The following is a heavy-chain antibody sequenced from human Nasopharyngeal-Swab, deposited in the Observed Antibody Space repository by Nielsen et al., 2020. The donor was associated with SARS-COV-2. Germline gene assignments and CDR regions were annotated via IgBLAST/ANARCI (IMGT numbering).Heavy chain of an antibody. CDR3: ARDCDHHYFDY. J-gene: IGHJ4*02. D-gene: IGHD1-14*01. V-gene: IGHV3-11*04. Sequence: GESLKISCAASGFTFSDYYMSWIRQAPGKGLEWVSYISSSGSTIYYADSVKGRFTISRDNAKNSLYLQMNSLRAEDTAVYYCARDCDHHYFDYWGQGTLVTVSS. CDR2: ISSSGSTI. CDR1: GFTFSDYY.